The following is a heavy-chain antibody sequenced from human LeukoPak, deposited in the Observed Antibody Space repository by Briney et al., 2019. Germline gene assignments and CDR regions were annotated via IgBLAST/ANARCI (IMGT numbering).Heavy chain of an antibody. CDR2: INPNSGGT. J-gene: IGHJ5*02. CDR3: ARDYDILTGYYTFSWFDP. V-gene: IGHV1-2*06. CDR1: GYTFTGYY. Sequence: GASVKVSCKASGYTFTGYYMHWVRQAPGQGLEWMGQINPNSGGTNYAQKFQGRVTMTRDTSISTAYMELSRLRSDDTAVYYCARDYDILTGYYTFSWFDPWGQGTLVTVSS. D-gene: IGHD3-9*01.